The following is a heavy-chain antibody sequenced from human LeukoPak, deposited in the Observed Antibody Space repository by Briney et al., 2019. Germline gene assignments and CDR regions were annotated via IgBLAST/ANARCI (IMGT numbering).Heavy chain of an antibody. CDR1: GGSISSGSYY. J-gene: IGHJ4*02. CDR2: IYTSGST. V-gene: IGHV4-61*02. Sequence: SETLSLTCTVSGGSISSGSYYWSWIRQPAGKGLEWIGRIYTSGSTYYNPSLKSRVTISVDTSKNQFSLKLSSVTAADTAVYYCASWGYSGSYYGDYWGQGTLVTASS. CDR3: ASWGYSGSYYGDY. D-gene: IGHD1-26*01.